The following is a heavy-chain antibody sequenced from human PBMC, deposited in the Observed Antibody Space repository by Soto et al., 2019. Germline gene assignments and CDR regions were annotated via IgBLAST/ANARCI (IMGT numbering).Heavy chain of an antibody. V-gene: IGHV3-9*01. CDR2: ISWNSGSI. Sequence: EVQLVESGGGLVQPGRSLRLSCAASGFTFDDYAMHWVRQAPGKGLEWVSGISWNSGSIGYADSVKGRFTISRDNAKNSLYLQMNSLRAEDTAWYYCTKDSYGSSWYYFDYWGQGTLVTVSS. CDR3: TKDSYGSSWYYFDY. J-gene: IGHJ4*02. D-gene: IGHD6-13*01. CDR1: GFTFDDYA.